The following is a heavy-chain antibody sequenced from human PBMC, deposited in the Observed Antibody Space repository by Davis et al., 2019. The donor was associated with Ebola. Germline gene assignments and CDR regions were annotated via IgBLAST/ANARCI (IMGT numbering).Heavy chain of an antibody. V-gene: IGHV3-30*03. CDR2: ISYDGSNK. D-gene: IGHD1-7*01. Sequence: GGSLRLSCAASGFTFSSYGMHWVRQAPGKGLEWVAVISYDGSNKYYADSVKGRFTISRDNSKNTLYLQMNSLRPEDTAVYYCARVELRGDSGSAFDIWGQGTMVTVSS. J-gene: IGHJ3*02. CDR1: GFTFSSYG. CDR3: ARVELRGDSGSAFDI.